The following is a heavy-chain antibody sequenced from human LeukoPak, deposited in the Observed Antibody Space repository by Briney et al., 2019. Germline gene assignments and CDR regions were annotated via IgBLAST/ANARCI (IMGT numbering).Heavy chain of an antibody. J-gene: IGHJ4*02. CDR1: GFTFSSYG. CDR3: AKNAYLEYSSSSLDY. V-gene: IGHV3-30*18. CDR2: ISYDGSNK. D-gene: IGHD6-6*01. Sequence: GGSLRLSRAASGFTFSSYGMHWVRQAPGKGLEWVAVISYDGSNKYYADSVKGRFTISRDNSKNTLYLQMNSLRAEDTAVYYCAKNAYLEYSSSSLDYWGQGTLVTVSS.